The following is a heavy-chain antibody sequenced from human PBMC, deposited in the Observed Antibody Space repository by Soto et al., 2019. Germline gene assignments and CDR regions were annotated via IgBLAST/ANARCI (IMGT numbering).Heavy chain of an antibody. CDR2: ISYDGSNK. D-gene: IGHD6-13*01. Sequence: GGSLRLSCAASGFTFSSYAMHWVRQAPGKGLEWVAVISYDGSNKYYADSVKGRFTISRDNSKNTLYLQMNSLRAEDTAVYYCARDPFSPPRIAAAGTPPDYWGQGTLVTVSS. J-gene: IGHJ4*02. CDR3: ARDPFSPPRIAAAGTPPDY. V-gene: IGHV3-30-3*01. CDR1: GFTFSSYA.